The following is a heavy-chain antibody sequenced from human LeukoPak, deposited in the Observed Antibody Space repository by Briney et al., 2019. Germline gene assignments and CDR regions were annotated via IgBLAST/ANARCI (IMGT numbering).Heavy chain of an antibody. V-gene: IGHV3-66*01. Sequence: GGSLRLSCAASGFTFSSHDMSWVRQAPGKGLEWVSVIYSGDKTYHADSVKGRFTISRDNSKNTLDLQMNSLRAEDTAVYYCARDLYDSSGYQRGYFQHWGQGTLVTVSS. J-gene: IGHJ1*01. CDR1: GFTFSSHD. D-gene: IGHD3-22*01. CDR2: IYSGDKT. CDR3: ARDLYDSSGYQRGYFQH.